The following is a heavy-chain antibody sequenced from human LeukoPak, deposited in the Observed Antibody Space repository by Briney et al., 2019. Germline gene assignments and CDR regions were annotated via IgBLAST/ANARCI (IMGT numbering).Heavy chain of an antibody. V-gene: IGHV3-43*02. D-gene: IGHD6-13*01. J-gene: IGHJ4*02. CDR1: GFTFDDCA. CDR2: ISGDGGST. Sequence: GGSLRLSCAASGFTFDDCAMYWVRQAPGKGLEWVSLISGDGGSTYYADSVKGRFTISRDNSKNSLYLQMNSLRTEDTALYYCAKDPTDSAAAPGLGIDYWGQGTLVTVSS. CDR3: AKDPTDSAAAPGLGIDY.